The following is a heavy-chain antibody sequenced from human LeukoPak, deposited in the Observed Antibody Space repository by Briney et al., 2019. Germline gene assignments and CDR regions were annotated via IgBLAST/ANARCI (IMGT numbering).Heavy chain of an antibody. CDR2: IYYSGST. Sequence: SETPSLTCTVSGGSISSSSYYWGWFRQPPGKGLEWIGSIYYSGSTYYNPSLKSRVTISVDTSKNQFSLKLSSVTAADTAVYYCARLKYYYDSSGYRAEYFQHWGQGTLVTVSS. J-gene: IGHJ1*01. CDR3: ARLKYYYDSSGYRAEYFQH. CDR1: GGSISSSSYY. V-gene: IGHV4-39*07. D-gene: IGHD3-22*01.